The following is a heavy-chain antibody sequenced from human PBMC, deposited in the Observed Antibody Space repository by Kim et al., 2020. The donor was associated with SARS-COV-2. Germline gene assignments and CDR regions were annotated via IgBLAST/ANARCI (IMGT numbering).Heavy chain of an antibody. J-gene: IGHJ4*02. Sequence: SYAQKVQGRGPMTRDTSTSTVYMELSSLRSEDTAVYYCAREIPGDRLFDYWGQGTLVTVSS. CDR3: AREIPGDRLFDY. D-gene: IGHD7-27*01. V-gene: IGHV1-46*01.